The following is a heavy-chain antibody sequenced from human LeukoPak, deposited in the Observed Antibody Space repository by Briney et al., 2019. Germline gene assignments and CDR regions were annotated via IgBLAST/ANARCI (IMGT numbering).Heavy chain of an antibody. CDR1: GFTFDTFV. V-gene: IGHV3-64D*06. D-gene: IGHD6-19*01. CDR2: ISGNGGST. Sequence: GGSLRLSCEASGFTFDTFVMHWVRQAPGKGLEYVSGISGNGGSTYNADFVKGRFTISRDNSKNTLFLQMTSLRAEDTAVYYCVNQISGWVYWGQGTLVTVSS. CDR3: VNQISGWVY. J-gene: IGHJ4*02.